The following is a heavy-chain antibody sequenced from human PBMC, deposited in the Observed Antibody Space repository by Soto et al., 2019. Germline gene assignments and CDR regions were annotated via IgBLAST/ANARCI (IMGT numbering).Heavy chain of an antibody. CDR3: ARDRIIATSYSEY. D-gene: IGHD1-7*01. CDR1: GCSINSFY. J-gene: IGHJ4*02. Sequence: XETLSLTCTVSGCSINSFYWSWIRRPAGKGLEWIGRIHSSGTTNYNPSLKSRVTMSVDTSKNQFSLKLTSVTAADTAVYYCARDRIIATSYSEYLGQARLVTVSS. CDR2: IHSSGTT. V-gene: IGHV4-4*07.